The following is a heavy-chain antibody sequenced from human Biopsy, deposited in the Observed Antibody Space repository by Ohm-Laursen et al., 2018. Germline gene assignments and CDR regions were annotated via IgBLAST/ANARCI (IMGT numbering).Heavy chain of an antibody. CDR3: ARAYYYGAGSFYSPWMEV. J-gene: IGHJ6*02. V-gene: IGHV4-61*08. CDR1: GAPVNTFDFY. CDR2: IFYSGTT. D-gene: IGHD3-10*01. Sequence: SETLSLTCTVSGAPVNTFDFYWAWIRQPPGKGLEWIGYIFYSGTTKYNPSLQRRVRLSLDTANNQFSLTLRSVSAADTATYYCARAYYYGAGSFYSPWMEVWGQGTTVSVS.